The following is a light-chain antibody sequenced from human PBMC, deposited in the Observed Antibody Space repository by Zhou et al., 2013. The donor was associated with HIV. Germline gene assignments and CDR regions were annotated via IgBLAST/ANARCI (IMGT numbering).Light chain of an antibody. CDR3: QQSGSSPFT. Sequence: EIVLTQSPGTLSVSLGERATLSCRASQTVNSRFLAWFQQKPGQAPRLLIYGGSTRATGIPDRFSGSGSGTDFTLTISRLEPEDFAVYYCQQSGSSPFTFGPG. CDR2: GGS. V-gene: IGKV3-20*01. CDR1: QTVNSRF. J-gene: IGKJ3*01.